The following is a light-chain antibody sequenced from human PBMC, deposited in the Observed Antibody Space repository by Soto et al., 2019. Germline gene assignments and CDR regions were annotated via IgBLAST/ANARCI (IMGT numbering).Light chain of an antibody. Sequence: VLTQSVATLSLSLVERFPIXVLARQSVSSYLAWYQQKPGQAPRLLIYDTSNRATGVPARFSGSGSGTDFTLTISSLEPEDCAIYYCQQRQYWPPITFGQGTRLAIK. J-gene: IGKJ5*01. V-gene: IGKV3-11*01. CDR2: DTS. CDR1: QSVSSY. CDR3: QQRQYWPPIT.